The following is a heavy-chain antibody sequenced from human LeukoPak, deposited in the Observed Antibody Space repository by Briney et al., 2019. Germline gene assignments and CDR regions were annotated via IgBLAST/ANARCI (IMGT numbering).Heavy chain of an antibody. J-gene: IGHJ5*02. CDR1: GGSISSGGYY. Sequence: SETLSLTCTVSGGSISSGGYYWSWIRQPPGKGLEWIGYIYHSGSTYYNPSLKSRVTISVDRSKNQFSLKLSSVTAADTAVYYCARALGYCSSTSCYENWFDPWGQGTLVTVSS. V-gene: IGHV4-30-2*01. D-gene: IGHD2-2*01. CDR2: IYHSGST. CDR3: ARALGYCSSTSCYENWFDP.